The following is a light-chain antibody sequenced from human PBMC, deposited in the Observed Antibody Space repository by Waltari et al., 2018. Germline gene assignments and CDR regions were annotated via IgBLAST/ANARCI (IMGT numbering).Light chain of an antibody. CDR2: EVY. CDR1: SSDVGSYDL. J-gene: IGLJ2*01. CDR3: CSYAGSSTFT. Sequence: QSALTQPASVSGSPGQSITISCTGTSSDVGSYDLVSCYQQHPGKAPKLMIYEVYKRPLGVSNRFSGSKSCNTASLTISWLQAEDEADYYCCSYAGSSTFTFGGGTKLTVL. V-gene: IGLV2-23*02.